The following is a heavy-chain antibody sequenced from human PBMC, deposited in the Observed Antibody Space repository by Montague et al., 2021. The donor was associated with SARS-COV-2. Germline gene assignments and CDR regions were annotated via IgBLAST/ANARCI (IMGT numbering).Heavy chain of an antibody. CDR3: ARGRQHFNMIVVVMTGGEYYFDX. J-gene: IGHJ4*02. CDR2: INHRGTS. CDR1: GGSCSDYF. V-gene: IGHV4-34*01. D-gene: IGHD3-22*01. Sequence: SETLSLTCAVYGGSCSDYFWTWIRQPPGKGLEWIGEINHRGTSNYNPSLKSRVSISVDTSKNQFSLYLGSVTAADTAVYYCARGRQHFNMIVVVMTGGEYYFDXWGQGTLVTVSS.